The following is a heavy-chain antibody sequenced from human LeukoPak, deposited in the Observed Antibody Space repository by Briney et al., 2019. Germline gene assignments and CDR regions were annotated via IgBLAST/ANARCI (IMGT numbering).Heavy chain of an antibody. V-gene: IGHV3-7*04. CDR3: ARDIVVVTAITYYFDY. CDR1: GFTFSNYG. CDR2: IKQDGSEK. Sequence: GGSLRLSCAASGFTFSNYGMHWVRQAPGKGLEWVANIKQDGSEKYYVDSVKGRFTISRDNAKNSLYLQMNSLRAEDTAVYYCARDIVVVTAITYYFDYWGQGTLVTVSS. J-gene: IGHJ4*02. D-gene: IGHD2-21*02.